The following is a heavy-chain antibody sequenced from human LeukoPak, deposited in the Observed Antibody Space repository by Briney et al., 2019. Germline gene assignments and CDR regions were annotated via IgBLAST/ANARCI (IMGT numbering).Heavy chain of an antibody. D-gene: IGHD3-3*01. CDR3: TGGDFWSGYHDY. J-gene: IGHJ4*02. V-gene: IGHV3-23*01. CDR2: ISGSGGST. CDR1: GFTFSSYA. Sequence: GGSLRLSCAASGFTFSSYAMSWVRQAPGKGLEWVSAISGSGGSTYYADSVKGRFTISRDNSKNTLYLQMNSLKTEDTAVYYCTGGDFWSGYHDYWGQGTLVTVSS.